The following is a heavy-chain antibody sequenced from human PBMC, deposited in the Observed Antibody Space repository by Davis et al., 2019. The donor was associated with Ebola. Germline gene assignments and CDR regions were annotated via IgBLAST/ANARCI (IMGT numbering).Heavy chain of an antibody. J-gene: IGHJ6*02. CDR3: AREGTNSQGRGLDV. D-gene: IGHD2-8*01. V-gene: IGHV4-4*07. CDR1: GDSISNYF. Sequence: SETLSLTCTVSGDSISNYFWTWLRQPAGEGLEWIARIHISGSNNYNPYLKSRLTTSIDTSRNQFSLSLTSATAADTAINYCAREGTNSQGRGLDVWGQGAAVTVTS. CDR2: IHISGSN.